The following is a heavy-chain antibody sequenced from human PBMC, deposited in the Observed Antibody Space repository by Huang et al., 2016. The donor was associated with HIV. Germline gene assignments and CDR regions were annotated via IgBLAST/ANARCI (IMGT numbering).Heavy chain of an antibody. J-gene: IGHJ4*02. CDR3: ARRQGSGYYFYFDY. V-gene: IGHV4-39*01. D-gene: IGHD3-22*01. CDR2: IFYSGSP. Sequence: QLQLQESGPGLVKPSDTLSLNCTISGGSIKSRNYYWGWARQAPGKGLDWIGDIFYSGSPYYNPSIRSRVSLSVDTSKNQVTLKVNAVIAADTAVYYCARRQGSGYYFYFDYWGRGIPVTVSA. CDR1: GGSIKSRNYY.